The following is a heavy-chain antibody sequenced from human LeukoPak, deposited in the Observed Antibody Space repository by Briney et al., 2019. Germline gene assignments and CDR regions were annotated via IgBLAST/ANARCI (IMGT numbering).Heavy chain of an antibody. D-gene: IGHD4-17*01. V-gene: IGHV3-23*01. CDR1: GFTFSRFA. CDR2: ISGSGSDT. Sequence: GGCLRLSCAASGFTFSRFAMSWVRQAPGKGLEWVSAISGSGSDTYYADSVKGRFTVSRDNSKNTLYLQMNSLRAEDTALYYCAKDRDGDYSFEYWGQGTLVTVSS. J-gene: IGHJ4*02. CDR3: AKDRDGDYSFEY.